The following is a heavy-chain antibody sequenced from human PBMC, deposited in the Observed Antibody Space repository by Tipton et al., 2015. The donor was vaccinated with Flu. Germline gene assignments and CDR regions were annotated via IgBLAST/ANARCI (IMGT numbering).Heavy chain of an antibody. CDR3: ARDHDDSTAYAAGSFGY. V-gene: IGHV3-23*01. J-gene: IGHJ4*02. D-gene: IGHD3-22*01. Sequence: SLRLSRTASGFTFDDYAMHWVRQPPGKGLEWVASLSGGGGTTFFADSVKGRFTISRDFSKNTLYLQMNSLRAEDTAVFYCARDHDDSTAYAAGSFGYWGQGTLVTVSS. CDR2: LSGGGGTT. CDR1: GFTFDDYA.